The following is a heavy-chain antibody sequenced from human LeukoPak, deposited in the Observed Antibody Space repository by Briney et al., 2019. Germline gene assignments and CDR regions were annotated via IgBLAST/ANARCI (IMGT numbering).Heavy chain of an antibody. V-gene: IGHV3-11*04. CDR2: IGTSGSTI. Sequence: PGGSLRLSCAASGFTVSSNYMSWVRQAPGEGLECVSYIGTSGSTIGYADSVKGRFTISRDNAKNSLYLQMTSLRAEDTAIYYCAGELWFGEFDAFDIWGQGTMVTVSS. CDR3: AGELWFGEFDAFDI. J-gene: IGHJ3*02. CDR1: GFTVSSNY. D-gene: IGHD3-10*01.